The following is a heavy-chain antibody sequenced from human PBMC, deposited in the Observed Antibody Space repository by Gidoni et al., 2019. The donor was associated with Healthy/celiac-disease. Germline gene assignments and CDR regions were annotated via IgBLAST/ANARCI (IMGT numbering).Heavy chain of an antibody. V-gene: IGHV3-23*01. CDR3: AKLPDPDSSGYPGGYYYYGMDV. Sequence: EVQLLASGGGWVQPGGSLTPYCASPGLPLSSYAVDWLRQAPGKGLEWVSAISGSGGSTYYADSVKGRFTISRDNPKNTLNLQMNSLRAEDTAVYYCAKLPDPDSSGYPGGYYYYGMDVWGQGTTVTVSS. J-gene: IGHJ6*02. D-gene: IGHD3-22*01. CDR2: ISGSGGST. CDR1: GLPLSSYA.